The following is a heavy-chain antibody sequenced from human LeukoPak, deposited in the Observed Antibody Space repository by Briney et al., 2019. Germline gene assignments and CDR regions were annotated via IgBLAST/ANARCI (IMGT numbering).Heavy chain of an antibody. D-gene: IGHD2-15*01. CDR2: IYTSGST. V-gene: IGHV4-4*07. CDR1: GGSISRYY. Sequence: SETLSLTCTVSGGSISRYYWSWIRQPAGKGLEWIGRIYTSGSTNYNPSLKSRVTMSVDTSKNQFSLKLISVTAADTAVYYCARDLGYCSGDSCYHYFDYWGQGTLVTVSS. CDR3: ARDLGYCSGDSCYHYFDY. J-gene: IGHJ4*02.